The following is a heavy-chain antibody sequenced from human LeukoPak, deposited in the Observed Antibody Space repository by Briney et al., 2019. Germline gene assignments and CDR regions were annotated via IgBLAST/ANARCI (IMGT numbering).Heavy chain of an antibody. CDR1: GFTFSSYW. Sequence: PWGSLRLSCAASGFTFSSYWMHWVRQAPGKGLVWVSRINSDGSSTNYADSVKGRFTISRDNAKNTLYLQGKSLRAEDTAVYYCARGPSGWGSLDSWGQGTLVTVSS. V-gene: IGHV3-74*01. J-gene: IGHJ4*02. CDR2: INSDGSST. D-gene: IGHD7-27*01. CDR3: ARGPSGWGSLDS.